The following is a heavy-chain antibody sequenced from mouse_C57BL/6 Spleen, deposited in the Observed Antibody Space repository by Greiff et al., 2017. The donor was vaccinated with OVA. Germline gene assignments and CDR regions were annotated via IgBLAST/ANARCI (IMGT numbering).Heavy chain of an antibody. CDR3: ARSEGPTTVVGHWYFDV. V-gene: IGHV1-39*01. CDR1: GYSFTDYN. J-gene: IGHJ1*03. CDR2: INPNYGTT. D-gene: IGHD1-1*01. Sequence: EVQLQESGPELVKPGASVKISCKASGYSFTDYNMNWVKQSNGKSLEWIGVINPNYGTTSYNQKFKGKATLTVDQSSSTAYMQLNSLTSEDSAVYYCARSEGPTTVVGHWYFDVWGTGTTVTVSS.